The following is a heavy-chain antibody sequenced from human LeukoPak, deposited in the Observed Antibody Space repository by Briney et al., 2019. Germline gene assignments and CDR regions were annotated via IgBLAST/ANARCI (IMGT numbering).Heavy chain of an antibody. CDR2: TSHSGST. Sequence: SEPLSLTCTVSGSPISVYYWSWIRQPPGKGLEWIGYTSHSGSTNYNPPLKSRVTISVGTSKNQFSLSLNSVTAADTAVYYCARHYCSGGTCYSFDNWGQGTLVTVSS. J-gene: IGHJ4*02. D-gene: IGHD2-15*01. CDR1: GSPISVYY. V-gene: IGHV4-59*08. CDR3: ARHYCSGGTCYSFDN.